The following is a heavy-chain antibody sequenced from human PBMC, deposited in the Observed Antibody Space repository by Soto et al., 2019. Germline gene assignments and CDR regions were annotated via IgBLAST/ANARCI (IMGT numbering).Heavy chain of an antibody. CDR1: GFTFSSYS. D-gene: IGHD6-13*01. CDR2: SSSSSSYI. CDR3: ARGGYSSSWYGRNYYYGMDV. V-gene: IGHV3-21*01. J-gene: IGHJ6*02. Sequence: GGSLRLSCAASGFTFSSYSMNWVRQAPGKGLEWVSSSSSSSSYIYYADSVKGRFTISRDNAKNSLYLQMNSLGAEDTAVYYCARGGYSSSWYGRNYYYGMDVWGQGTTVTVSS.